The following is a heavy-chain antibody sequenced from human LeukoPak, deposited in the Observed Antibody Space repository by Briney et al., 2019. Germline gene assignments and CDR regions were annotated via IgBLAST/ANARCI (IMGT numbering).Heavy chain of an antibody. D-gene: IGHD5-12*01. CDR2: INHSGST. CDR3: ARVEGIAGGYEGYYYYYMDV. J-gene: IGHJ6*03. Sequence: SETLSLTCAVYGGSFSGYYWSWIRQPPGKGLEWIGEINHSGSTYYNPSLKSRVTISVDTSKNQFSLKLSSVTAADTAVYYCARVEGIAGGYEGYYYYYMDVWGKGTTVTVSS. V-gene: IGHV4-34*01. CDR1: GGSFSGYY.